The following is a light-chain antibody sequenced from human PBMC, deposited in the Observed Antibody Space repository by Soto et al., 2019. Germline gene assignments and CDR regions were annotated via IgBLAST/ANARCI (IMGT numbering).Light chain of an antibody. CDR1: QSVSTN. CDR2: DAS. V-gene: IGKV3D-15*01. Sequence: ETVMTQSPATLSVSPGERATLSCRASQSVSTNLAWYQQKPGQAPRLLIFDASNRASGTPERFSGSGSGTDFTLTITRLEPEDFAVYYCQQYDGTPSTFGLGTRLEIK. J-gene: IGKJ5*01. CDR3: QQYDGTPST.